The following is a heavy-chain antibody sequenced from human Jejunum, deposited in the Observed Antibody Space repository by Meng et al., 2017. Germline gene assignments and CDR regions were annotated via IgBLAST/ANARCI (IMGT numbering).Heavy chain of an antibody. D-gene: IGHD3-16*01. V-gene: IGHV1-8*01. J-gene: IGHJ5*02. CDR2: MNSNTGKT. CDR3: ARGAGVGGRDWFDP. Sequence: ASVKVSCKASGYTFIDHDINWVRQAPGQGLEWMAWMNSNTGKTGSAPKFRGRVTITRDTSISTAYMELGSLTSEDTAIYYCARGAGVGGRDWFDPWGQGTRVTVSS. CDR1: GYTFIDHD.